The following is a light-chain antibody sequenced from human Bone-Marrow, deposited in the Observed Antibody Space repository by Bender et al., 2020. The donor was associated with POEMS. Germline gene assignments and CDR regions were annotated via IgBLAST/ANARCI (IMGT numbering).Light chain of an antibody. CDR1: DSNFGGNN. J-gene: IGLJ3*02. CDR2: SNY. V-gene: IGLV1-44*01. Sequence: QSVLTQPPSASGTPGQSVIISCSGTDSNFGGNNVNWYQHLPGTAPRLVVYSNYQRPSGVPARFSGSKSGNTASLTISGLQAEDEADYYCSSYTNSTTRVFGGGTKLTVL. CDR3: SSYTNSTTRV.